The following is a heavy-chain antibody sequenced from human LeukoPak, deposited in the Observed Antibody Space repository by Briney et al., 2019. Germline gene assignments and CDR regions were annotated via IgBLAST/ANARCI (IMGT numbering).Heavy chain of an antibody. CDR1: GFPFSSYA. D-gene: IGHD3-22*01. CDR3: ATSLTYYYDSSGYSY. V-gene: IGHV3-23*01. CDR2: ISGSGGST. J-gene: IGHJ4*02. Sequence: GGSLRLSWAASGFPFSSYAMSWVRQAPGKGLDWVSAISGSGGSTYYADSVKGRFPISRDNSKNTLYLQVNSLRAEDTAVYYCATSLTYYYDSSGYSYWGQGTLATVSS.